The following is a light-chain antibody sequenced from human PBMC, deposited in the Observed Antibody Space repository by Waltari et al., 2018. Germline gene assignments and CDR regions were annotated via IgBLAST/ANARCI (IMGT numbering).Light chain of an antibody. CDR3: QQYGSSLRT. Sequence: EIVLTQSPDTLSLSPVETATLSCRASQAVTADYLAWYQQKPGQAPRLLIYRASSRATGIPDRFSGSGSGTDFTLTISRLEPEDFAVYYCQQYGSSLRTFGQGTKVEI. CDR2: RAS. V-gene: IGKV3-20*01. CDR1: QAVTADY. J-gene: IGKJ1*01.